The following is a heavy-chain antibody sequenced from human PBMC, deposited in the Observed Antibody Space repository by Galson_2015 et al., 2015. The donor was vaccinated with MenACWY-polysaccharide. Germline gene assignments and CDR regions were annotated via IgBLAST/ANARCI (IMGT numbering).Heavy chain of an antibody. D-gene: IGHD4-17*01. CDR3: ARDFLSTVTTRPGY. J-gene: IGHJ4*02. CDR2: ISVYNGNT. V-gene: IGHV1-18*01. Sequence: SVKVSCKASGYTFTSYGISWVRQAPGQGLEWMGWISVYNGNTKYAQNLQGRVTMTTDTSTGTAYMEPRSLRSDDTAVYYCARDFLSTVTTRPGYWGQGTLVTVSS. CDR1: GYTFTSYG.